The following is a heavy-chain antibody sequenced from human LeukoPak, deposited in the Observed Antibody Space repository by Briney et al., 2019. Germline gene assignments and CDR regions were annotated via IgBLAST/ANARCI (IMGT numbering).Heavy chain of an antibody. J-gene: IGHJ4*02. D-gene: IGHD5-24*01. CDR1: GRSINGYY. Sequence: NLSETLSLICSVSGRSINGYYGRWIRQPTGRGLEWIGFMYYGGSTNYNPSLKSRVIISVDPSKNQFSLRLSSVAAADTAVYYCARAQGRDGYNEGYYFDYWGQGSLVTVSS. CDR2: MYYGGST. CDR3: ARAQGRDGYNEGYYFDY. V-gene: IGHV4-59*01.